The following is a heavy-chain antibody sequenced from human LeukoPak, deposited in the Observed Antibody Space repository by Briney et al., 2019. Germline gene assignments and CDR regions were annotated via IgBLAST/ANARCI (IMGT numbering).Heavy chain of an antibody. CDR1: GFTFGSYS. CDR2: ISGSSSTI. CDR3: ARGYYYYDSSAYYGYFDY. Sequence: GGSLRLSCAASGFTFGSYSMNWVRQAPGKGLEWVSYISGSSSTIYYADSVKGRFTISRDNAKNSLYLHMDSLRDEDTAVYYCARGYYYYDSSAYYGYFDYWGQEPWPPSPQ. J-gene: IGHJ4*01. V-gene: IGHV3-48*02. D-gene: IGHD3-22*01.